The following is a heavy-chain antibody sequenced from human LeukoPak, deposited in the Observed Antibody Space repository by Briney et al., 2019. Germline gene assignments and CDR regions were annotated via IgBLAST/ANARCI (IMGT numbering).Heavy chain of an antibody. D-gene: IGHD3-3*01. CDR3: AGVDFWSGYSDY. CDR1: GFTFSSYS. CDR2: VSSSSSYI. J-gene: IGHJ4*02. V-gene: IGHV3-21*01. Sequence: GGSLRLSCAASGFTFSSYSMNWVRQAPGKGLEWVSSVSSSSSYIYYADSVKGRFTISRDNAKNSLYLQMNSLRAEDTAVYYCAGVDFWSGYSDYWGQGTLVTVSS.